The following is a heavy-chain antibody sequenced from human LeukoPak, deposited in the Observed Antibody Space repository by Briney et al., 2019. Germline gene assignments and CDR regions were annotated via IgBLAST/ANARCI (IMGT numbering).Heavy chain of an antibody. V-gene: IGHV4-39*01. CDR3: VMEWEPNDAFDI. CDR2: IYYSGST. D-gene: IGHD1-26*01. CDR1: GGSISSSSYY. Sequence: SETLSLTCTVSGGSISSSSYYWGWIRQPPGKGLEWIGSIYYSGSTYYNPSLKSRVTISVDTSKNQFSLKLSSVTAADTAVYYCVMEWEPNDAFDIWGQGTMVTVSS. J-gene: IGHJ3*02.